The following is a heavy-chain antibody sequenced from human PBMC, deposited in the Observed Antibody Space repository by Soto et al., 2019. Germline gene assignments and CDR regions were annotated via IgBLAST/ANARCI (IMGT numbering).Heavy chain of an antibody. CDR2: IFYSGSS. V-gene: IGHV4-30-4*02. CDR1: GGPISGDYY. CDR3: ARTAYDFWSGYLDY. J-gene: IGHJ4*02. Sequence: SETLSLTCNVSGGPISGDYYWTWIRQPPGKGLEWIGYIFYSGSSYYNPSLKSRVTISVDTSKNQFSLRLSSVTAADTAVYYCARTAYDFWSGYLDYWGQGTLVTVSS. D-gene: IGHD3-3*01.